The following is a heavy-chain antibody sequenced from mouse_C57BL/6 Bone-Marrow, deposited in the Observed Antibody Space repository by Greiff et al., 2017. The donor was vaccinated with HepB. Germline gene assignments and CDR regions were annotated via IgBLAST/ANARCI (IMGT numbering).Heavy chain of an antibody. V-gene: IGHV14-4*01. CDR3: TMDYGSSYDAMDY. Sequence: VQLQQSGAEVVRPGASVKLSCTASGFNIKDDYMHWVKQRPEQGLEWIGWIDPENGDTEYASKFQGKATITADTSSNTAYLQLSSLTSEDTAVYYCTMDYGSSYDAMDYWGQGTSVTVSS. D-gene: IGHD1-1*01. CDR1: GFNIKDDY. J-gene: IGHJ4*01. CDR2: IDPENGDT.